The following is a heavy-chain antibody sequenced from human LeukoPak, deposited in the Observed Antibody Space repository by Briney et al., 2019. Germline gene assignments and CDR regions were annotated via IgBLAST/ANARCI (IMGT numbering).Heavy chain of an antibody. CDR2: IGGSGGDT. V-gene: IGHV3-23*01. CDR3: VPLGGLGYYQYGMDV. D-gene: IGHD3/OR15-3a*01. CDR1: GFTFSTYA. Sequence: GGSLRLSRVVSGFTFSTYAMSWVRQAPGKGLEWVSGIGGSGGDTFYADSVRGRFTVSRDNSKNALFLQIDSLRTEDTAVYYCVPLGGLGYYQYGMDVWGRGTTVTVSS. J-gene: IGHJ6*02.